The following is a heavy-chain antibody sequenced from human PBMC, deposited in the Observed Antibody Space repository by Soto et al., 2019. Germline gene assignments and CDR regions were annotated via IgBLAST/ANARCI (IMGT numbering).Heavy chain of an antibody. CDR3: ARGAGATVTLLTD. CDR1: VGTFSSYA. J-gene: IGHJ4*02. CDR2: IIPIFGTA. V-gene: IGHV1-69*13. Sequence: ASVKVSRKASVGTFSSYAISWVRQAPGQGLEWMGGIIPIFGTANYAQKFQGRVTITADESTSTAYMELSSLRSEDTAVYYCARGAGATVTLLTDWGQGTLVTVSS. D-gene: IGHD4-17*01.